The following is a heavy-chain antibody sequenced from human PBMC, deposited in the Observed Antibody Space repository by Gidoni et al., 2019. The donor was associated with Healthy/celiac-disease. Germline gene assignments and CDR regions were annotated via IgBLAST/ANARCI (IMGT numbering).Heavy chain of an antibody. J-gene: IGHJ3*02. CDR3: AKDKRRWVVVGAHQNAFDI. Sequence: EVQLVESGGGLVQPGRSLRLSCAASGFTFDAYAVTWVRPAPGKGLEWVSGISWNSGSIGYADSVKGRFTISRDNAKNSLYLQMNSLRAEDTALYYCAKDKRRWVVVGAHQNAFDIWGQGTMVTVSS. CDR1: GFTFDAYA. V-gene: IGHV3-9*01. D-gene: IGHD1-26*01. CDR2: ISWNSGSI.